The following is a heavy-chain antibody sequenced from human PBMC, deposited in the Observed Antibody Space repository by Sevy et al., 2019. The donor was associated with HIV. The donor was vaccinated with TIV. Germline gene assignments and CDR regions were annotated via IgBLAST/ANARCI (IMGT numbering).Heavy chain of an antibody. J-gene: IGHJ6*02. V-gene: IGHV3-23*01. Sequence: GGSLRLSCAASGFTFSSYAMSWVRQAPGKGLEWVSAISGSGGGTYYADSVKGRFTISRDNSKNTLYLQMNSLRAEDTAVYDGSKGGATVATFRYGMDVWGQGTTVTVSS. CDR3: SKGGATVATFRYGMDV. D-gene: IGHD4-4*01. CDR1: GFTFSSYA. CDR2: ISGSGGGT.